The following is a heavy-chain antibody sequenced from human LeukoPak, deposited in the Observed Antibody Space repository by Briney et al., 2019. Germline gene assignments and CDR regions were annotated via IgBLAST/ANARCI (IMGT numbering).Heavy chain of an antibody. D-gene: IGHD5-24*01. J-gene: IGHJ4*02. CDR1: GGSISSSSYY. V-gene: IGHV4-39*07. CDR3: ARLGRSSGDAYNYGFDY. CDR2: IYYSGST. Sequence: PSETLSLTCTVSGGSISSSSYYWGWIRQPPGKGLEWIGSIYYSGSTYYKSSLKSRVTISVDTSKNQFSLKLSSVTAADTAMYYCARLGRSSGDAYNYGFDYWGQGTLVTVSS.